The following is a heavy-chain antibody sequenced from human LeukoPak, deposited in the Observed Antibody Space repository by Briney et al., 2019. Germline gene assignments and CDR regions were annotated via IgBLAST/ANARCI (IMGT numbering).Heavy chain of an antibody. J-gene: IGHJ6*03. V-gene: IGHV3-30*04. CDR3: AKDGVLLWFGESFMDV. Sequence: GGSLRLSCAASGFTFSSYAMHWVRQAPGKGLEWVAVISYDGSNKYYADSVKGRFTISRDNSKNTLYLQMNSLRAEDTAVYYCAKDGVLLWFGESFMDVWGKGTTVTVSS. D-gene: IGHD3-10*01. CDR1: GFTFSSYA. CDR2: ISYDGSNK.